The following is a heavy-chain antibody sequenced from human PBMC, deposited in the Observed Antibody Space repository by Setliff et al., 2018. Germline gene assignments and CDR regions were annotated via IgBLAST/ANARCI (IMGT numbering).Heavy chain of an antibody. D-gene: IGHD6-13*01. CDR3: ARGGCSRGPPVYYFDY. J-gene: IGHJ4*02. CDR1: GGSFSGYY. CDR2: INHSGST. V-gene: IGHV4-34*01. Sequence: SETLSLTCAVYGGSFSGYYWSWIRQPPGKGLEWIGEINHSGSTNYNPSLRSRVTISVDTSKNQFSLKLSSVTAADTAVYYCARGGCSRGPPVYYFDYWGQGTLVTVSS.